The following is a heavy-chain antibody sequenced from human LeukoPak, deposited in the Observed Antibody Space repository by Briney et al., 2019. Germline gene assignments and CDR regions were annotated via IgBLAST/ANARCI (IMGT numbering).Heavy chain of an antibody. D-gene: IGHD1-26*01. CDR3: TRGGFGYSISTLYYFDY. CDR1: GYTFTSYG. J-gene: IGHJ4*02. V-gene: IGHV1-18*01. Sequence: ASVKVSCKASGYTFTSYGISWVRQAPGQGLEWMGGISVYNGNTNYAQKLQGRVTMTTDTSTSTAYMELRSLRSDDTAVYYCTRGGFGYSISTLYYFDYWGQGTLVTVSS. CDR2: ISVYNGNT.